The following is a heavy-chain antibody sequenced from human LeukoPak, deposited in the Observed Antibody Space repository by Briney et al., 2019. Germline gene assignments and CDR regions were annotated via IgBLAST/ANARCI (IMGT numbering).Heavy chain of an antibody. D-gene: IGHD1-26*01. V-gene: IGHV3-11*01. CDR3: AGDGELEWELLDY. CDR1: GFTFSDYY. J-gene: IGHJ4*02. CDR2: ISSSGSTI. Sequence: PGGSLRLSCAASGFTFSDYYMSWIRQAPGKGLEWVSYISSSGSTIYYADSVKGRFTISRDNAKNSLYLQMNSLRAEDTAVYYCAGDGELEWELLDYWGQGTLVTVSS.